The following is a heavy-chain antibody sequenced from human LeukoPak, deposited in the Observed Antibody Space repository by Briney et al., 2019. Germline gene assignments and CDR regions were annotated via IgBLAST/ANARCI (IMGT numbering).Heavy chain of an antibody. CDR3: ARVLLGSAFDY. D-gene: IGHD2-15*01. CDR1: GYSISSGYY. Sequence: SETLSLTCTVSGYSISSGYYWGWIRQPPGKGLEWIGSIYHSGSTYYNPSLKSRVTISVDTSKNQFSLKLSSVTAADTAVYYCARVLLGSAFDYWGQGTLVTVSS. J-gene: IGHJ4*02. V-gene: IGHV4-38-2*02. CDR2: IYHSGST.